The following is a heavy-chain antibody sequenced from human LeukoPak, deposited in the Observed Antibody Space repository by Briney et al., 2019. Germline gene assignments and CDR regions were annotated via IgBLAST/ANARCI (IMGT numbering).Heavy chain of an antibody. CDR2: LSYDGSNK. CDR1: GFTFSTYG. J-gene: IGHJ4*02. D-gene: IGHD4-17*01. CDR3: AKDPRTTAYYFDY. Sequence: GGSLRLSCAASGFTFSTYGMHWVRQAPGKGLEWVAVLSYDGSNKYYADSVKGRFTISRDNSKNTLYLQINSLRAEDTAVYYCAKDPRTTAYYFDYWGQGTLVTVSS. V-gene: IGHV3-30*18.